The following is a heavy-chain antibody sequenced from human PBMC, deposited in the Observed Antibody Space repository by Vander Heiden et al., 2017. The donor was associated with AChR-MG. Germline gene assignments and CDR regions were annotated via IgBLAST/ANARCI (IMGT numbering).Heavy chain of an antibody. V-gene: IGHV1-8*01. Sequence: QVQLVQSGAEVKKPGASVKVSCKASGYTFTSYDINWVRQATGQGLEWMGWMNPNSGNTGYAQKFQGRVTMTRNTSISTAYMELSSLRSEDTAVYYCARKRDYDFWSGYGMGCRSYYYYYMDVWGKGTTVTVSS. D-gene: IGHD3-3*01. J-gene: IGHJ6*03. CDR1: GYTFTSYD. CDR3: ARKRDYDFWSGYGMGCRSYYYYYMDV. CDR2: MNPNSGNT.